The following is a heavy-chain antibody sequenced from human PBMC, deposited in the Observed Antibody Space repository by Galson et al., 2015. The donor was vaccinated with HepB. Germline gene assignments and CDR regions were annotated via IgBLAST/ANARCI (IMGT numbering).Heavy chain of an antibody. CDR1: GSTFTGYY. D-gene: IGHD3-16*01. V-gene: IGHV1-2*02. Sequence: SVKVSCKASGSTFTGYYIHWVRQVPGQGLEWMGWINPNSGGTNYAQKFQGRVTMTRDTSISTAYMELSSPRSDDTAVYYCASAACTYTTACSPDFPWGQGTLVTVSS. CDR3: ASAACTYTTACSPDFP. J-gene: IGHJ5*02. CDR2: INPNSGGT.